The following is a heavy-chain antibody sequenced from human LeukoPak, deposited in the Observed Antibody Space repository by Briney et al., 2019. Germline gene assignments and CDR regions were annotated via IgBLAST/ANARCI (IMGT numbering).Heavy chain of an antibody. D-gene: IGHD2-2*01. CDR3: ARDPDCSSTSCLDY. CDR2: ISGYNGNT. J-gene: IGHJ4*02. CDR1: GYTFTSSG. V-gene: IGHV1-18*01. Sequence: ASVKVSCKASGYTFTSSGISWVRQAPGQGLEWMGWISGYNGNTNYAQNLQGRVTMTTDTSTSTAYMELRSLRSDDTAVYYCARDPDCSSTSCLDYWGQGTLVTVSS.